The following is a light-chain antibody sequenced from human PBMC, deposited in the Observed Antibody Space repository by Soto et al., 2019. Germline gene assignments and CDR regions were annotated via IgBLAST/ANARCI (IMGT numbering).Light chain of an antibody. CDR3: WSYAGSSTFGAV. CDR2: EGS. V-gene: IGLV2-23*03. J-gene: IGLJ2*01. CDR1: SSDVGSYNL. Sequence: QSVLTQPASVSGSPGQSITISCTGTSSDVGSYNLVSWYQQHPGKAPKLMIYEGSKRPSGVSNRFSGSKSGNTASLTISGLQAEDEADYYCWSYAGSSTFGAVFGGGTKVTVL.